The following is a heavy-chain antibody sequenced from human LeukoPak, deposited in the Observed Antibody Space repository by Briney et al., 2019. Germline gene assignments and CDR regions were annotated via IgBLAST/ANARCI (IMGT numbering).Heavy chain of an antibody. D-gene: IGHD3-22*01. CDR3: ARHSNYYDSSGYYYSGGDAFDI. CDR1: GGSISSYY. J-gene: IGHJ3*02. Sequence: SETLSLTCTVSGGSISSYYWSWIRQPPGKGLEWIGYIYYSGSTNYNPSLRSRVTISVDTSKNQFSLKLSSVTAADTAVYYCARHSNYYDSSGYYYSGGDAFDIWGQGTMVTVSS. CDR2: IYYSGST. V-gene: IGHV4-59*08.